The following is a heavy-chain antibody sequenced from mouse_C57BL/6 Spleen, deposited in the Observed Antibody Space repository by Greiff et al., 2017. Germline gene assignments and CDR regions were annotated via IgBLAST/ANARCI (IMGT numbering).Heavy chain of an antibody. CDR3: ATDYGSSFYWYFDV. V-gene: IGHV1-81*01. D-gene: IGHD1-1*01. J-gene: IGHJ1*03. Sequence: LVESGAELARPGASVKLSCKASGYTFTSYGISWVKQRTGQGLEWIGESYPRSGNTYYNEKFKGKATLTADKSSSTAYMELRSLTSEDSAVYFCATDYGSSFYWYFDVWGTGTTVTVSS. CDR2: SYPRSGNT. CDR1: GYTFTSYG.